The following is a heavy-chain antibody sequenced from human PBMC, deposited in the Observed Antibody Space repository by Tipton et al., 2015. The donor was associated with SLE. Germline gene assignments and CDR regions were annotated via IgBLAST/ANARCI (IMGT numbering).Heavy chain of an antibody. J-gene: IGHJ5*02. Sequence: TLSLTCTVSGASVNSASYWWTWIRQAPGKGLEWIGFASNTGNPNYNPSLKSRVTISVDTSKNQFSLKLTSVTAADTAVYYCAREDPGGFTMVRGVEGNWFDPWGQGTLVPVSS. CDR3: AREDPGGFTMVRGVEGNWFDP. CDR1: GASVNSASYW. V-gene: IGHV4-61*01. D-gene: IGHD3-10*01. CDR2: ASNTGNP.